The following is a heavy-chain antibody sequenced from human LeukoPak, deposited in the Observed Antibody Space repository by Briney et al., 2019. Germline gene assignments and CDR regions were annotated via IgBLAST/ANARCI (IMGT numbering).Heavy chain of an antibody. Sequence: QPGGSLRLSCAASGFTFSSYAMHWVRQAPGKGLEWVAVISYDGSNKYYADSVKGRFTISRDNSKNTLYLQMNSLRAEDTAVYYCARYCSGGSCDHPLDYWGQGTLVTVSS. CDR2: ISYDGSNK. V-gene: IGHV3-30-3*01. D-gene: IGHD2-15*01. CDR1: GFTFSSYA. CDR3: ARYCSGGSCDHPLDY. J-gene: IGHJ4*02.